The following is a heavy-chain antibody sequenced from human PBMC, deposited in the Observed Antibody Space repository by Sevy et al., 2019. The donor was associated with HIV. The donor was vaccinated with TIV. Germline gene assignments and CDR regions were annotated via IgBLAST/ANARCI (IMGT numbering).Heavy chain of an antibody. J-gene: IGHJ6*02. Sequence: GSLRPLCAAPGITFKSHAMSWVRPAPGKGLEWVPAFSGCGGSTFYADPGKGRFTISRDNSKNTLYLQMNSLRAEDTAVYYCARNYDFWSGLYYYYGMDVWGQGTTVTVSS. CDR2: FSGCGGST. V-gene: IGHV3-23*01. CDR3: ARNYDFWSGLYYYYGMDV. D-gene: IGHD3-3*01. CDR1: GITFKSHA.